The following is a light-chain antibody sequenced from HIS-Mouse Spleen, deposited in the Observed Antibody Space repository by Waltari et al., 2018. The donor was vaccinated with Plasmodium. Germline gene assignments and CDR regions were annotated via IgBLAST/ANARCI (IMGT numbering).Light chain of an antibody. CDR2: GSS. CDR1: QSVSSSY. CDR3: QQYGSSGT. V-gene: IGKV3-20*01. Sequence: EIVLTQSPGTLSLSPGERATLSCRASQSVSSSYLAWYQQKPGQAPRLLICGSSRRATGIPDRFRGSGSGTDFTLTISRLEPEDCAVYYCQQYGSSGTFGQGTKVEIK. J-gene: IGKJ1*01.